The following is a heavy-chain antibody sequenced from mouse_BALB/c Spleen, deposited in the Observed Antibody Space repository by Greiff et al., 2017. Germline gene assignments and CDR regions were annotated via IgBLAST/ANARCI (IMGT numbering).Heavy chain of an antibody. J-gene: IGHJ4*01. Sequence: EVQLQQSGPSLVKPSQTLSLTCSVTGDSITSGYWNWIRKFPGNKLEYMGYISYSGSIYYNPSLKSRISITRDTSKNQYYLQLNSVTTEDTATYYCARNQIESYAMDYWGQGTSVTVSS. CDR2: ISYSGSI. CDR3: ARNQIESYAMDY. V-gene: IGHV3-8*02. CDR1: GDSITSGY.